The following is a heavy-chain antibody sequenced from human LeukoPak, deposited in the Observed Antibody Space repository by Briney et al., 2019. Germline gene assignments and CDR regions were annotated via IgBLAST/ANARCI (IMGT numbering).Heavy chain of an antibody. J-gene: IGHJ4*02. CDR1: GFTFSSYS. V-gene: IGHV3-48*02. CDR3: VKDSSSGSYFDY. Sequence: PGGSLRLSCAASGFTFSSYSMNWVRQAPGKGLEWVSYISSSTIYYADSVKGRFTISRDNAKNSLYLQMNSLRDEDTAVYYCVKDSSSGSYFDYWGQGTLVTVSS. CDR2: ISSSTI. D-gene: IGHD3-10*01.